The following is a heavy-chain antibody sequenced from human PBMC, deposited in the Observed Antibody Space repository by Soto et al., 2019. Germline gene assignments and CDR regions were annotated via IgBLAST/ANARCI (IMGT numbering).Heavy chain of an antibody. J-gene: IGHJ6*02. Sequence: PSVKGSCKASGYTFTGYYMHWVRQAPGQGLEWMGWINPNSGGTNYAQKFQGWVTMTRDTSISTAYMELSRLRSDDTAVYYCASGVVPRPTNYGMDVCGQGTKVTVYS. D-gene: IGHD3-3*01. V-gene: IGHV1-2*04. CDR1: GYTFTGYY. CDR3: ASGVVPRPTNYGMDV. CDR2: INPNSGGT.